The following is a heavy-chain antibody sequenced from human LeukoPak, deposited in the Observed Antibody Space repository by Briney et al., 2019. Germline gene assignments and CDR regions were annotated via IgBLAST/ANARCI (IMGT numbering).Heavy chain of an antibody. CDR1: GFTFSSYG. Sequence: GGSLRLSCAASGFTFSSYGMNWVRQAPGKGLEWVSSISSSSSYIYYADSVKGRFTISRDNAKNSLYLQMNSLRAEDTAVYYCARVTAVPPPRTFDYWGQGTLVTVSS. V-gene: IGHV3-21*01. D-gene: IGHD2-2*01. J-gene: IGHJ4*02. CDR2: ISSSSSYI. CDR3: ARVTAVPPPRTFDY.